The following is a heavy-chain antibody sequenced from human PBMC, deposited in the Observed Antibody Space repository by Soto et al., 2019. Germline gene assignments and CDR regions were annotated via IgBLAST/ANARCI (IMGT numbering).Heavy chain of an antibody. D-gene: IGHD2-21*02. Sequence: PSQTLSRTCAISGDSVSNNSAAWNWIRQSPSRGPEWLGRTYYRSKWYNDYAVSVKGRVTINPDTSKNLFSLQLNSVTPEDTAVYYCARDPAECGSDCSPTGFDYWGQGTLVTVSS. J-gene: IGHJ4*02. CDR2: TYYRSKWYN. V-gene: IGHV6-1*01. CDR3: ARDPAECGSDCSPTGFDY. CDR1: GDSVSNNSAA.